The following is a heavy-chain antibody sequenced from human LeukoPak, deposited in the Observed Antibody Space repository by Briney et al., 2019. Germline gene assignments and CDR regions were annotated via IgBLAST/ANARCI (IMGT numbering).Heavy chain of an antibody. CDR2: ISSSSISI. D-gene: IGHD1-26*01. CDR3: AREVGTPQAFDI. Sequence: GGSLRLSCEASGFTFSTYSMNWVRQAPGKGLEWVSDISSSSISIYHADSVKGRFTISRDNAKNSLYLQMNSLRAEDTAIYYCAREVGTPQAFDIWGQGTVVTVSS. CDR1: GFTFSTYS. V-gene: IGHV3-48*01. J-gene: IGHJ3*02.